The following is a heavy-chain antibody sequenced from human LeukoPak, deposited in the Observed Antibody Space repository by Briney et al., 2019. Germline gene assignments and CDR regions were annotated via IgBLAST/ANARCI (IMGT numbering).Heavy chain of an antibody. CDR3: AKDQALGGSGSYLGVFYYYYYGMDV. CDR2: MNPNSGNT. V-gene: IGHV1-8*01. J-gene: IGHJ6*02. D-gene: IGHD3-10*01. CDR1: GYTFTSYD. Sequence: ASVKVSCKASGYTFTSYDINWVRQATGQGLEWMGWMNPNSGNTGCAQKFQGRVTMTRNTSISTAYMELSSLRSEDTAVYYCAKDQALGGSGSYLGVFYYYYYGMDVWGQGTTVTVSS.